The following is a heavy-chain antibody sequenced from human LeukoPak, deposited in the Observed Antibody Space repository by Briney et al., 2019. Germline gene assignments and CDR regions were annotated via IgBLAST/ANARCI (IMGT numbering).Heavy chain of an antibody. J-gene: IGHJ6*02. V-gene: IGHV4-59*08. CDR2: IYYSGST. CDR3: ARGSYGYYYYYGMDV. CDR1: GGSISSYY. Sequence: SGTLSLTCTVSGGSISSYYWSWIRQPPGKGLEWIGYIYYSGSTNYNPSLKSRVTISVGTSKNQFSLKLSSVTAADTAVYYCARGSYGYYYYYGMDVWGQGTTVTVSS. D-gene: IGHD5-18*01.